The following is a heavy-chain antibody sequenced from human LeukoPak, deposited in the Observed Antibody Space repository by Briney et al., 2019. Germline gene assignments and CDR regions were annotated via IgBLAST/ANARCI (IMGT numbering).Heavy chain of an antibody. Sequence: GGSLRLSCAASGFTFSSYAMSWVRQAPGKGLEWVSAISGSGGSTYYADSVKGRFTISRDNAKNSLYLQMNSLRAEVTAVYYCARDYYYYDSSGYYYWGQGTLVTVSS. CDR1: GFTFSSYA. D-gene: IGHD3-22*01. CDR3: ARDYYYYDSSGYYY. CDR2: ISGSGGST. V-gene: IGHV3-23*01. J-gene: IGHJ4*02.